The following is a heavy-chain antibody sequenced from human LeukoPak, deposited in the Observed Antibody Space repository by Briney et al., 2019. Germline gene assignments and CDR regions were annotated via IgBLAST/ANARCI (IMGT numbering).Heavy chain of an antibody. Sequence: GGSLRLSCAASGYTFSSYAMSWVRQAPGKGLEWVSAISGSGGSTYYADSVKGRFTISRDNSKNTLYLQMNSLRAEDTAVYYCVKDTSGSYLLDYWGQGTLVTVSS. D-gene: IGHD3-10*01. V-gene: IGHV3-23*01. CDR1: GYTFSSYA. J-gene: IGHJ4*02. CDR2: ISGSGGST. CDR3: VKDTSGSYLLDY.